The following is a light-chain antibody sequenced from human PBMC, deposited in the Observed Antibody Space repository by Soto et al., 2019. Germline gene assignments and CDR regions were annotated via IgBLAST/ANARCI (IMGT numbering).Light chain of an antibody. J-gene: IGKJ4*01. Sequence: AIRMTQSPSSLSASTGDRVTITCRASQGISSYLAWYQQKPGKAPKLLIYAASTLQSGAPSRFSGSGSGTDFTLSISSLQPEDFATYYCQQSYRTPLTFGGGTKVDIK. CDR1: QGISSY. CDR3: QQSYRTPLT. V-gene: IGKV1-8*01. CDR2: AAS.